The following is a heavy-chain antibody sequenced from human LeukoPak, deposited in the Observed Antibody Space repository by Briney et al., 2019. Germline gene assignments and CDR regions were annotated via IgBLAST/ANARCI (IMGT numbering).Heavy chain of an antibody. J-gene: IGHJ4*02. CDR3: AREGPRGNSQFDY. CDR2: ISSSGSGGNT. D-gene: IGHD2/OR15-2a*01. Sequence: GGSLRLSCTASGVTLSSYAMSWARQAPGKGLEWVSGISSSGSGGNTYYADSVKGRFTISRDSSKNTLYLQMNSLRAEDTAIYYCAREGPRGNSQFDYWGQGTLVTVSS. V-gene: IGHV3-23*01. CDR1: GVTLSSYA.